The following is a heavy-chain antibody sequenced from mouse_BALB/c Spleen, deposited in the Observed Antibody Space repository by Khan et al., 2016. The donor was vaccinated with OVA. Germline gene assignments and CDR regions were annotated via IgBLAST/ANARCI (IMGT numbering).Heavy chain of an antibody. CDR2: INTYTGEP. V-gene: IGHV9-3-1*01. CDR1: GYSFTNYG. CDR3: ASGGYWYFDV. J-gene: IGHJ1*01. Sequence: QIQLVQSGPEVKKPGETVKISCKASGYSFTNYGMNWVRQAPGKGLKWMGWINTYTGEPTYADDFKGRFAFSLATSASTAYLQINNLKNEDTAIYFCASGGYWYFDVWGAGTTVTVSS. D-gene: IGHD1-1*02.